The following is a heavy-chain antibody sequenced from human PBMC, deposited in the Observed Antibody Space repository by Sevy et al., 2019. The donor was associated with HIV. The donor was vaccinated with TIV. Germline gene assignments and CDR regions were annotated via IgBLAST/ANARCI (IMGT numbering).Heavy chain of an antibody. V-gene: IGHV3-33*01. CDR2: IWFDGSNT. CDR3: ARDLEFYDYGDYGPAFMPDY. CDR1: GFTFSTYG. J-gene: IGHJ4*02. D-gene: IGHD4-17*01. Sequence: GGSLRLSCAASGFTFSTYGMPWVRQAPGKGLEWVALIWFDGSNTYYADSVKGRFTISRDIAKNTLHLQMNSLRAEDTAVYYCARDLEFYDYGDYGPAFMPDYWGQGTLVTVSS.